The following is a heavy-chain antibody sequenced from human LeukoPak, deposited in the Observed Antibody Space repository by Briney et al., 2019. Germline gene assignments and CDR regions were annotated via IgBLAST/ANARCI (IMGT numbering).Heavy chain of an antibody. J-gene: IGHJ4*02. CDR2: IYHSGST. D-gene: IGHD3-3*01. CDR3: ARDGRFLESPDY. CDR1: GGSISSGGYY. V-gene: IGHV4-30-2*01. Sequence: SETLSLTCTVSGGSISSGGYYWSWIRQPPGKGLEWIGYIYHSGSTYYNPSLKSRVTISVDRSKNQFSLKLSSVTAADTAVYYCARDGRFLESPDYWGQGTLVTVSS.